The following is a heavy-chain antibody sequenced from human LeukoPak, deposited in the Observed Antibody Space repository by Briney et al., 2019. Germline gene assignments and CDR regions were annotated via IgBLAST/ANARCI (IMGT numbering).Heavy chain of an antibody. Sequence: GASVKVSCKASGGTFSTYVISWVRQAPGQGLEWMGGIIPVFGTANYAEKFQDRVTITADKSTSTAYMELSSLRSEDTAMYYCARDRAVRSHAFDIWGQGTMVTVSS. V-gene: IGHV1-69*06. CDR3: ARDRAVRSHAFDI. CDR2: IIPVFGTA. CDR1: GGTFSTYV. D-gene: IGHD3-10*01. J-gene: IGHJ3*02.